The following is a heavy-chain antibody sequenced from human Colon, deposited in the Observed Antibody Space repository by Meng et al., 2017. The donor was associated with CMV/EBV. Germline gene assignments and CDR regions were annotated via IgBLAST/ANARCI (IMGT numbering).Heavy chain of an antibody. CDR1: GFTFSSYS. CDR3: AREPGTYGYFDF. D-gene: IGHD3-10*01. Sequence: GRRVESWAGLVKPGGSLRLSGAASGFTFSSYSMNWVRQSPGKGLEWVSSISTTVSYVYYADSVKGRFTISRDNAKNSLYLQMDSLRAEDTAVYYCAREPGTYGYFDFWGQGTLVTVSS. V-gene: IGHV3-21*01. CDR2: ISTTVSYV. J-gene: IGHJ4*02.